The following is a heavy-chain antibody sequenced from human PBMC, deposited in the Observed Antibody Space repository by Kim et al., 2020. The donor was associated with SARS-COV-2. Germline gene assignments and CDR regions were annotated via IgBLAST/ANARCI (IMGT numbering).Heavy chain of an antibody. J-gene: IGHJ5*01. Sequence: SSTIYYADSVKGRFTISRDNAKNSLYLQMNSLRDEDTAVYYCARRWWFGSWGQGTLVTVSS. CDR2: SSTI. CDR3: ARRWWFGS. V-gene: IGHV3-48*02.